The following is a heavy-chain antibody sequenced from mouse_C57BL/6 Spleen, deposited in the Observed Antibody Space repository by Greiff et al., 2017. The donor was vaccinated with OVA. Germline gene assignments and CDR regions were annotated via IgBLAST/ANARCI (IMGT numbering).Heavy chain of an antibody. V-gene: IGHV1-55*01. J-gene: IGHJ2*01. CDR1: GYTFTSYW. D-gene: IGHD1-1*01. CDR2: IYPGSGST. Sequence: QVQLQQPEAELVKPGASVKMSCKASGYTFTSYWITWVKQRPGQGLEWIGDIYPGSGSTNYNEKFKSKATLTVDTSSSTAYMQLSSLTSEGSAVYCWAKFLRYFDYWGQGTTLPGSS. CDR3: AKFLRYFDY.